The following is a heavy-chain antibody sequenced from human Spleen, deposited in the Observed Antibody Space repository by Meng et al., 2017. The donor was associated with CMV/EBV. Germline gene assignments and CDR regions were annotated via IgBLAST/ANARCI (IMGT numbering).Heavy chain of an antibody. J-gene: IGHJ6*02. Sequence: GESLKISCAASGFPFRSYAMHWVRQAPGKGLEWVAVVSHHGRNKYYADSVKGRFTISRDNSKNTLYLHMNSLRAEDSAVFYCAKAQQPWFALDVWGQGTTVTVSS. D-gene: IGHD3-10*01. CDR1: GFPFRSYA. CDR3: AKAQQPWFALDV. CDR2: VSHHGRNK. V-gene: IGHV3-30*04.